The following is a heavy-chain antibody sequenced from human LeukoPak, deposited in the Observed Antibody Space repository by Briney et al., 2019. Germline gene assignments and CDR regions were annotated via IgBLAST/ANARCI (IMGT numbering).Heavy chain of an antibody. CDR2: ISSSSSYI. V-gene: IGHV3-21*01. J-gene: IGHJ4*02. CDR3: AKHYDILTGYYLFDY. Sequence: NPGRSLRLSCAASGFTFSSYSMNWVRQAPGKGLEWVSSISSSSSYIYYADSVKGRFTISRDNAKNSLYLQMNSLRAEDTAVYYCAKHYDILTGYYLFDYWGQGTLVTVSS. CDR1: GFTFSSYS. D-gene: IGHD3-9*01.